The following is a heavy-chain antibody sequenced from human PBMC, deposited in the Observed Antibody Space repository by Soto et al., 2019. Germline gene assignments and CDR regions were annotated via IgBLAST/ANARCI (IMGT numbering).Heavy chain of an antibody. CDR1: GGSISSGGYY. CDR2: IYYSGST. CDR3: ARWIQLWFAGDY. D-gene: IGHD5-18*01. V-gene: IGHV4-31*03. Sequence: SETLSLTCTVSGGSISSGGYYWSWIRQHPGKGLEWIGYIYYSGSTYYNPSLKSRVTISVDTSKNQFSLKLSSVTAADTAVYYCARWIQLWFAGDYWGQGTLVTVSS. J-gene: IGHJ4*02.